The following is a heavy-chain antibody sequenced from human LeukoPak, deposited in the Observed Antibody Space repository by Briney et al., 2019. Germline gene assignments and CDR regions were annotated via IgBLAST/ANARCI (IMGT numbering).Heavy chain of an antibody. CDR2: INHSGST. CDR3: ARVPSYGDRRHFDY. Sequence: SETLSLTCAVYGGSFSGYYWSWIRQPPGKGLEWIGEINHSGSTNYNPSLKSRVTISVDTSKNQFSLKLSSVTAADTAVYYCARVPSYGDRRHFDYWGQGTLVTVSS. D-gene: IGHD4-17*01. CDR1: GGSFSGYY. V-gene: IGHV4-34*01. J-gene: IGHJ4*02.